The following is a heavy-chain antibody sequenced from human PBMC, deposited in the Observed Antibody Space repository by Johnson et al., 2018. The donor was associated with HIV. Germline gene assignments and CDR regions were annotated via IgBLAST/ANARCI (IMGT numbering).Heavy chain of an antibody. CDR1: GFTFSSYW. Sequence: VQLVESGGGLIQPGGSLRLSCAASGFTFSSYWMSWVRQAPGKGLEWVSVIYSGGSTYYADSVKGRFTISRDNAKSTLYLQMNSLRAEDTAVYYCAKWGLGGGADAFDIWGQGTMVTVSS. V-gene: IGHV3-53*01. CDR3: AKWGLGGGADAFDI. J-gene: IGHJ3*02. D-gene: IGHD3-16*01. CDR2: IYSGGST.